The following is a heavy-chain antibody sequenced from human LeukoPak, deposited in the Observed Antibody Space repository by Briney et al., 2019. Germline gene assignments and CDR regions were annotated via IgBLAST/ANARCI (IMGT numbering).Heavy chain of an antibody. CDR1: GGSFSGYY. Sequence: SETLSLTCAVYGGSFSGYYWSWIRQPPGKGLVWIGEINHSGSTNYNPSLKSRVTISVDTSKNQFSLKLSSVTAADTAVYYCARPEYSYGWFAFDIWGQGTMVTVSS. V-gene: IGHV4-34*01. CDR2: INHSGST. J-gene: IGHJ3*02. D-gene: IGHD5-18*01. CDR3: ARPEYSYGWFAFDI.